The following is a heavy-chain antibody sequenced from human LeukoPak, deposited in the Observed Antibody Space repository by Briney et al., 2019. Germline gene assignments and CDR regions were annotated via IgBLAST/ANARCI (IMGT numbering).Heavy chain of an antibody. V-gene: IGHV4-30-4*08. CDR3: ARHRAYSSSSPFDY. J-gene: IGHJ4*02. CDR2: IHYTGST. D-gene: IGHD6-6*01. CDR1: GGSISSGNFY. Sequence: SQTLSLTCTVSGGSISSGNFYWTWIRQHPGKGLEWIGCIHYTGSTNYNPSLKSRVTMFVDMSKNQFSLRLSSVTAADTAVYYCARHRAYSSSSPFDYWGQGTLVTVSS.